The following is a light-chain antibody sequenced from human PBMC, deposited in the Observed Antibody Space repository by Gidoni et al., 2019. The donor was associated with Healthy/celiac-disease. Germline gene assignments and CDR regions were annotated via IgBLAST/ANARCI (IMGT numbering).Light chain of an antibody. Sequence: SYELTQPPSVSVSPGQTARITCSGDALPKQYAYCYQQKPGQAPVLVIYKDSERPSGTPERFSGSSSGTTVTLTISGVQAEDEADYYCQSADSSGTYAVVFGGGTKLTVL. CDR1: ALPKQY. CDR3: QSADSSGTYAVV. J-gene: IGLJ2*01. CDR2: KDS. V-gene: IGLV3-25*03.